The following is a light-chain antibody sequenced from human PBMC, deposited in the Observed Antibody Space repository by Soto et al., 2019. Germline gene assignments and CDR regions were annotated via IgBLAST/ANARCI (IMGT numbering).Light chain of an antibody. CDR3: RSYTSADRWV. CDR1: SSDVGGYKF. V-gene: IGLV2-14*01. CDR2: EVN. Sequence: QSVLTQPASVSASPGQSITISCTGTSSDVGGYKFVSWYQHHPGKAPKLMIYEVNNRPSGVSNRFSGSKSGHTAPLTISGLQPGEGCDYYCRSYTSADRWVFGGGTKVTVL. J-gene: IGLJ3*02.